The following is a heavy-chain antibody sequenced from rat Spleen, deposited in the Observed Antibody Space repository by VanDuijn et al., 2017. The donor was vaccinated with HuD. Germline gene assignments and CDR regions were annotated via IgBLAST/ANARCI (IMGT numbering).Heavy chain of an antibody. J-gene: IGHJ3*01. CDR1: GITFRDYY. V-gene: IGHV5-7*01. D-gene: IGHD1-11*01. CDR2: ITYDGSSS. CDR3: ASPYGGPISWFVY. Sequence: EVQLVESGGGLVQPGRSMELSCAASGITFRDYYMAWVRQAPTKGLEWVATITYDGSSSYYRDSVKGRFTISRDNAKSTLYLQMDSLRSEDTATYYGASPYGGPISWFVYWGQGTLVTVSS.